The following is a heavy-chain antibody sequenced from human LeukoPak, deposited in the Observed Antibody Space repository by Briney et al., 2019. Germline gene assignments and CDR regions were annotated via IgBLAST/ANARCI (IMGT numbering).Heavy chain of an antibody. D-gene: IGHD2-15*01. Sequence: SETLSLTCTVSGGSISSYYWSWIRQPPGKGLEWLGYIYYSGSTNYNPSLKSRVTMSVDTSKNQFSLKLSSVTAADTAVYYCARGFIYCSGGSCYSSGYFDYWGQGTLVTVSS. CDR3: ARGFIYCSGGSCYSSGYFDY. J-gene: IGHJ4*02. V-gene: IGHV4-59*12. CDR1: GGSISSYY. CDR2: IYYSGST.